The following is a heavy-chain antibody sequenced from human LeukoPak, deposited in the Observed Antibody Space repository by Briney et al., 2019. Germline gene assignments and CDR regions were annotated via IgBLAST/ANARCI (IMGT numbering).Heavy chain of an antibody. V-gene: IGHV3-48*01. CDR3: ARDGNFWSGYFTTHVDY. D-gene: IGHD3-3*01. CDR2: ISSSSSTI. J-gene: IGHJ4*02. Sequence: GGSLRLSCAASGFTFSSYSMNWVRQAPGKGLEWVSYISSSSSTIYYADSVKGRFTISRDNAKNSLYLQMNSLRAEDTAVYYCARDGNFWSGYFTTHVDYWGQGTLVTVSS. CDR1: GFTFSSYS.